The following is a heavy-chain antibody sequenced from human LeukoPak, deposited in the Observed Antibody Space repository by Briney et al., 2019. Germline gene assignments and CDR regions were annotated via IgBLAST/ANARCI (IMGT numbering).Heavy chain of an antibody. V-gene: IGHV4-34*01. D-gene: IGHD1/OR15-1a*01. J-gene: IGHJ5*02. CDR2: INHSGST. CDR1: GGSFSGYY. Sequence: PSETLSLTCAVYGGSFSGYYWSWIRQPPGKGLEWIGEINHSGSTNYNPSLKSRVTISVDTSKNQFSLKLCSVTAADTAVYYCARGLPRDGAVPNNRNWFDPWGQGTLVTVSS. CDR3: ARGLPRDGAVPNNRNWFDP.